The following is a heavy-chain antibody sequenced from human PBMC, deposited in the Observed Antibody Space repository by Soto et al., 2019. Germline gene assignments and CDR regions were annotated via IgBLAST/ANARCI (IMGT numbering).Heavy chain of an antibody. CDR1: GFTFSDYY. J-gene: IGHJ4*02. Sequence: WGSLRLSCAASGFTFSDYYMSWIRQAPGKGLEWVSYISSSDSIYCADSVKGRFTISRDNAKNSVYLQMNSLRAEDTAVYYCARDLGYYDSSGYFDYWGQGTLVTVSS. CDR3: ARDLGYYDSSGYFDY. D-gene: IGHD3-22*01. CDR2: ISSSDSI. V-gene: IGHV3-11*01.